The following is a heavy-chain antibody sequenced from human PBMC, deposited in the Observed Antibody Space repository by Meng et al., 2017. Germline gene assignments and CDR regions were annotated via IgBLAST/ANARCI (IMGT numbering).Heavy chain of an antibody. CDR1: GYTFTSYY. CDR3: ASGPPGWFDP. Sequence: QVQRVRSGAEGKTPGASVKVSCKASGYTFTSYYMHWVRQAPGQGLEWMGGIIPIFGTANYAQKFQGRVTITADKSTSTAYMELSSLRSEDTAVYYCASGPPGWFDPWGQGTLVTVSS. CDR2: IIPIFGTA. V-gene: IGHV1-69*06. J-gene: IGHJ5*02. D-gene: IGHD7-27*01.